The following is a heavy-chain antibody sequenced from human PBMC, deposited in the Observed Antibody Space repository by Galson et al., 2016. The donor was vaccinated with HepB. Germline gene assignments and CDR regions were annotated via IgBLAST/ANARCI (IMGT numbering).Heavy chain of an antibody. Sequence: SVKVSCKASGYTFASYGISWVRQAPGQGLEWMGWISAYNDNTTYAQKLQGRVTMTTDTSTSTAYMELRSLRSDDTAVYYCARDWLVAVFDYLGQGTLVTVSS. J-gene: IGHJ4*02. CDR3: ARDWLVAVFDY. D-gene: IGHD6-19*01. CDR1: GYTFASYG. CDR2: ISAYNDNT. V-gene: IGHV1-18*01.